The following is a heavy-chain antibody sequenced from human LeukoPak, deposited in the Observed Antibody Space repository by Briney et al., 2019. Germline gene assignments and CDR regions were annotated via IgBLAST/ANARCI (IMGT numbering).Heavy chain of an antibody. CDR2: ISAYNGNT. D-gene: IGHD2-15*01. J-gene: IGHJ3*02. V-gene: IGHV1-18*04. CDR1: GYTFTSYY. CDR3: ARERPGYCSGGSCYSLVGAFDI. Sequence: ASVKVSCKASGYTFTSYYMHWVRQAPGQGLEWMGWISAYNGNTNYAQKPQGRVTMTTDTSTSTAYMELRSLRSDDTAVYYCARERPGYCSGGSCYSLVGAFDIWGQGTMVTVSS.